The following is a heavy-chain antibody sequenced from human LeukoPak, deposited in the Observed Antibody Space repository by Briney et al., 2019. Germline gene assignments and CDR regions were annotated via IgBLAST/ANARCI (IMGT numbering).Heavy chain of an antibody. D-gene: IGHD3-10*01. CDR2: ISYDGSNK. CDR3: ATKFPKVRGVTLTDY. J-gene: IGHJ4*02. CDR1: GFTFSSYG. V-gene: IGHV3-30*03. Sequence: GRSLRLSCAASGFTFSSYGMHWVRQAPGQGLEWVAVISYDGSNKYYADSVKGRFTISRDNSKNTLYLQMNSLRAEDTAVYYCATKFPKVRGVTLTDYWGQGTLVTVSS.